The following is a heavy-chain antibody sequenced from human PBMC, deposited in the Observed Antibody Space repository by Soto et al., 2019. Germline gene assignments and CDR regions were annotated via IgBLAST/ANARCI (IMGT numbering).Heavy chain of an antibody. D-gene: IGHD5-12*01. CDR2: VFYTGST. CDR3: ARSLNHSGSYLFDS. CDR1: GDSTSINY. J-gene: IGHJ4*02. Sequence: SETLSLTCTVSGDSTSINYWSWTRQTPGKGLEWIGYVFYTGSTEYNPSLESRVTISIDTSKNQFSLKLTSVTAADTAVYYCARSLNHSGSYLFDSWGQGTQVTVSS. V-gene: IGHV4-59*08.